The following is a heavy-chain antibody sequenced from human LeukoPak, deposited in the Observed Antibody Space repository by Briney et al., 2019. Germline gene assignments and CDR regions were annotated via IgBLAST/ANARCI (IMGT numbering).Heavy chain of an antibody. D-gene: IGHD4-17*01. CDR3: ARDSSYGDYEDDAFDI. Sequence: SETLSLTCTVSGGSISSGGYYWSWIRQPPGKGLEWIGYIYYSGSTYYNPSLKSRVTISVDTSKNQFSLKLSSVTAADTAVYYCARDSSYGDYEDDAFDIWGQATMVTVSS. CDR1: GGSISSGGYY. J-gene: IGHJ3*02. CDR2: IYYSGST. V-gene: IGHV4-30-4*01.